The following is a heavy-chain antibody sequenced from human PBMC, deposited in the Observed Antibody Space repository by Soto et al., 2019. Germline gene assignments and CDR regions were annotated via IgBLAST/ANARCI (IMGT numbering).Heavy chain of an antibody. CDR1: RYTFTAYY. CDR3: ARDNYGPLDY. D-gene: IGHD3-10*01. CDR2: VDPNSGGT. J-gene: IGHJ4*02. V-gene: IGHV1-2*02. Sequence: QVQLVQSGAEVKKPGASVKVSCRPSRYTFTAYYIHWVRQAPGQGLEWMGWVDPNSGGTRDAQNFQGRVTMTRYTSTSTVYMELNWLRSDDTARYYCARDNYGPLDYWGQGTLVTVSS.